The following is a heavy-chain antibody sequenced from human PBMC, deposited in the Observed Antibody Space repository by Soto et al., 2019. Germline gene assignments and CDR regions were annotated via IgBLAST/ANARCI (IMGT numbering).Heavy chain of an antibody. J-gene: IGHJ6*02. CDR1: GFPFDSYS. D-gene: IGHD3-3*01. CDR3: AREANTIYAPHGLDV. CDR2: LSSGSFYI. Sequence: EVQLVESGGGLVKPGGSLRLSCAVSGFPFDSYSMSWVRQAPGQGLEWLASLSSGSFYIFHADSIRGRFPISRDDAKNLLFLQINSLTSEDTATYYCAREANTIYAPHGLDVWGQGTAVTVSS. V-gene: IGHV3-21*01.